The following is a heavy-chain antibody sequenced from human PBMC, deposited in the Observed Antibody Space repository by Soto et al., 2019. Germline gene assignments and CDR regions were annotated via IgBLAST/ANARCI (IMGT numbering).Heavy chain of an antibody. D-gene: IGHD6-19*01. CDR3: ARAISGPAFDY. CDR2: VYYSGST. J-gene: IGHJ4*02. CDR1: GGSISSYY. V-gene: IGHV4-59*01. Sequence: SETLSLTCTVSGGSISSYYWSWIRQPPGKGLEWIGYVYYSGSTNYNPPLKSRVTISVDTSKNQFSLKLSSVTAADTAVYYCARAISGPAFDYWGQGTLVTVSS.